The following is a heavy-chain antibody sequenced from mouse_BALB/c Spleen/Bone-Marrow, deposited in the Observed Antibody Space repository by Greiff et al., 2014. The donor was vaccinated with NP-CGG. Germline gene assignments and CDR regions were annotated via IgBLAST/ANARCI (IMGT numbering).Heavy chain of an antibody. J-gene: IGHJ4*01. Sequence: EVKLVESGGGLVKPGGSLKLSCAASGFNFRDYYMYWLRQTPEKRLEWVGTINPGGNYTYYPPSVKGKFTISRDNAKNTLYLQMSSLKCDETAVYYCARSRMRYGAIDYWGQGTSVTVSS. CDR3: ARSRMRYGAIDY. D-gene: IGHD2-10*02. CDR1: GFNFRDYY. V-gene: IGHV5-4*02. CDR2: INPGGNYT.